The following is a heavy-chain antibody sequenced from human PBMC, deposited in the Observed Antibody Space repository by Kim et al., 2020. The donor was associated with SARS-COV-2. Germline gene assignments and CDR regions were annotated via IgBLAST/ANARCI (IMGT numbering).Heavy chain of an antibody. CDR2: IYPGDSDT. D-gene: IGHD6-19*01. CDR1: GYSFTSYW. CDR3: ARHRVAQWLNDYYYYGMDV. J-gene: IGHJ6*02. Sequence: GESLQISCQGSGYSFTSYWIGWVRQMPGKGLEWMGIIYPGDSDTRYSPSFQGQVTISADKSISTAYLQWSSPKASDTAMYYCARHRVAQWLNDYYYYGMDVWGQGTTVTVSS. V-gene: IGHV5-51*01.